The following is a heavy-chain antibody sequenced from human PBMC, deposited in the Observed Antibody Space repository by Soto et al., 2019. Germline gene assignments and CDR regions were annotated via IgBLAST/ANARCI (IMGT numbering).Heavy chain of an antibody. Sequence: QVQLVQSGAEVKKPGASVKVSCKASGYTFTSYAMHWVRQAPGQRLEWMGWINAGNGNTKYSQKFQGRVTITRDTSASTAYMELSSLRSEDTAVYYCARDRDVVVVAATRTAFDYWGQGTLVTVSS. J-gene: IGHJ4*02. V-gene: IGHV1-3*01. CDR2: INAGNGNT. D-gene: IGHD2-15*01. CDR3: ARDRDVVVVAATRTAFDY. CDR1: GYTFTSYA.